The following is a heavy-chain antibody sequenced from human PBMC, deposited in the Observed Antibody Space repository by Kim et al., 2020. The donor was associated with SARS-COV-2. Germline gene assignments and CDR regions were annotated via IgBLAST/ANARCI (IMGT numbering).Heavy chain of an antibody. V-gene: IGHV1-69*13. CDR1: GGTFSSYA. D-gene: IGHD6-13*01. CDR2: IIPIFGTA. Sequence: SVKVSCKASGGTFSSYAISWVRQAPGQGLEWMGGIIPIFGTANYAQKFQGRVTITADESTSTAYMELSSLRSEDTAVYYCARGIAAAGNWFDPWGQGTLVTVSS. CDR3: ARGIAAAGNWFDP. J-gene: IGHJ5*02.